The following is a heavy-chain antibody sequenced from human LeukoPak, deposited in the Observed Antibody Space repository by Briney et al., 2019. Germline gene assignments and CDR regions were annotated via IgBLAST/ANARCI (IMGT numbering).Heavy chain of an antibody. V-gene: IGHV3-23*01. J-gene: IGHJ4*02. CDR1: GFTFSSYA. CDR3: ARIYGSGRYYFDY. D-gene: IGHD3-10*01. CDR2: ISGSGGST. Sequence: GGSLRLSCAASGFTFSSYAMSWVRQAPGKGLEWVSAISGSGGSTYYADSVKGRFAISRDNSKNTLYLQMNSLRAEDTAVYYCARIYGSGRYYFDYWGQGTLVTVSS.